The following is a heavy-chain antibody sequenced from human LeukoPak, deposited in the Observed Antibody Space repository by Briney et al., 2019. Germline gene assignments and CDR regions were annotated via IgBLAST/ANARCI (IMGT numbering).Heavy chain of an antibody. CDR3: AREGGSYRAFDY. J-gene: IGHJ4*02. Sequence: SETLSLTCNVSGGSISSYYWSWIRQPAGKGLEWVGRIHTSGNTNYNPSLKSRVTLSVDTSKNQFSLNLSPVTAADTAVYYCAREGGSYRAFDYWGQGTLVTVSS. V-gene: IGHV4-4*07. CDR2: IHTSGNT. D-gene: IGHD1-26*01. CDR1: GGSISSYY.